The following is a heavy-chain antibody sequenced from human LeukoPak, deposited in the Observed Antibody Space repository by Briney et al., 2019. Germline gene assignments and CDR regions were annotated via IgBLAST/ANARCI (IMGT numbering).Heavy chain of an antibody. V-gene: IGHV1-2*02. CDR3: ARDRVRIAAAGTGWFDP. CDR1: GYTFTGYY. CDR2: INPNSGGT. J-gene: IGHJ5*02. D-gene: IGHD6-13*01. Sequence: ASVKVFCKASGYTFTGYYMHWVRQAPGQGLEWMGWINPNSGGTNYAQKFQGRVTMTRDTSISTAYMELSRLRSDDTAVYYCARDRVRIAAAGTGWFDPWGQGTLVTVSS.